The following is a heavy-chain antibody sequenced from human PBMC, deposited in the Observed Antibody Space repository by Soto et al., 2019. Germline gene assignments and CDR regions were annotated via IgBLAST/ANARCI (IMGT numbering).Heavy chain of an antibody. Sequence: QVQLVEYGGGVVQPGRSLRLSCAASGFTFSSYAMHWVRQAPGKGLEWVAVISYDGSNKYYADSVKGRFTISRDNSKNTLYLQMNSLRAEDTAVYYCARDADRYCSGGSCPGGMDVWGQGTTVTVSS. J-gene: IGHJ6*02. CDR1: GFTFSSYA. CDR3: ARDADRYCSGGSCPGGMDV. D-gene: IGHD2-15*01. CDR2: ISYDGSNK. V-gene: IGHV3-30-3*01.